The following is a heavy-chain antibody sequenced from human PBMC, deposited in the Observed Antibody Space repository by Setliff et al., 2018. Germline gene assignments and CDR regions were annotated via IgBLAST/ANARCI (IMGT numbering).Heavy chain of an antibody. CDR3: ARGQDDIWYLGLYYYGMDV. CDR1: GYTFINYI. Sequence: ASVKVSCKASGYTFINYILHWVRQAPGQGLQWMGWIDTKTGKPTYAQAFTGRFVFSLDTSVSTAYLQISSLKAEDTAVYYCARGQDDIWYLGLYYYGMDVWGQGTTVTVSS. V-gene: IGHV7-4-1*02. J-gene: IGHJ6*02. D-gene: IGHD3-9*01. CDR2: IDTKTGKP.